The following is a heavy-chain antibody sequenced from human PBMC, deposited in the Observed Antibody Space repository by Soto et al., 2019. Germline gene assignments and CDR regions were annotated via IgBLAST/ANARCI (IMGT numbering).Heavy chain of an antibody. CDR2: ISGSGGST. V-gene: IGHV3-23*01. J-gene: IGHJ5*02. CDR3: ARSFYP. CDR1: GFTFSSYA. Sequence: GGSLRLSCAASGFTFSSYAMSWVRQAPGKGLEWVSAISGSGGSTYYADSVKGRFTISRDMSKNRLSLTLTSVTAADTAVYYCARSFYPWGQGTLVTVSS.